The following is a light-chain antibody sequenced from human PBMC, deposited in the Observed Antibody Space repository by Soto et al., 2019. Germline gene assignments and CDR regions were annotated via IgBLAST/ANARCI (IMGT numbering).Light chain of an antibody. V-gene: IGKV3-11*01. CDR2: DAS. Sequence: EIVLTQSPATLSLSPGERATLSCRASQSVSSYFAWYQQKPGQAPRLLIYDASNRATGIQDRFSGSGSGTDFTLTISSIEPGDFAVYYFQQRSNWPLTFGGGTRVEIK. CDR1: QSVSSY. J-gene: IGKJ4*01. CDR3: QQRSNWPLT.